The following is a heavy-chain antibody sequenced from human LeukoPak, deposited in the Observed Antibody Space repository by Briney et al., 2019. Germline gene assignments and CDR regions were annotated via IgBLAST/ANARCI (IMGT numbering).Heavy chain of an antibody. V-gene: IGHV4-59*01. D-gene: IGHD1-14*01. CDR2: IYYSGST. CDR3: ARARTDYYYYYGMDV. Sequence: PSETLSLTCTVSGGSISSYYWSWIRQPPGKGLEWIGYIYYSGSTNYNPSLKRRVTISVDTSKNQFSLKLSSVTAADTAVYYCARARTDYYYYYGMDVWGQGTTVTVSS. CDR1: GGSISSYY. J-gene: IGHJ6*02.